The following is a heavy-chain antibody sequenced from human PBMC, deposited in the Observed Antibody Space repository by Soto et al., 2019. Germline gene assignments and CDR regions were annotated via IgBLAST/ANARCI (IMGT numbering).Heavy chain of an antibody. J-gene: IGHJ5*02. CDR1: GRPVSSGGYY. V-gene: IGHV4-31*03. CDR3: ARGVSFRWVS. D-gene: IGHD2-8*01. CDR2: IYHIGSP. Sequence: PSETLSLTCTVSGRPVSSGGYYWTWIRQLPGKGLEWMGYIYHIGSPSYNPSLKSRLSMSLDTSKNQFSLNLTSVAAADTAVYYCARGVSFRWVSWGQGTLVTVSS.